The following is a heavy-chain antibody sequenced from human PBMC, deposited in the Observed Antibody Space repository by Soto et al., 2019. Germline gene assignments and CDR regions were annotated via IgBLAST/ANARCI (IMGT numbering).Heavy chain of an antibody. CDR3: ARAADASASYYAHYYYYAMEV. CDR2: LLYTGNT. Sequence: QVQLQESGPGLLKPSETLALTCTVSCASISSYYLSWIRHPPGKGLEWLGYLLYTGNTNYSPSLKRRVTMAVDTSKNQVSLKLSAVTAADPAVYFPARAADASASYYAHYYYYAMEVWGQGTKVTVSS. D-gene: IGHD3-10*01. V-gene: IGHV4-59*01. J-gene: IGHJ6*02. CDR1: CASISSYY.